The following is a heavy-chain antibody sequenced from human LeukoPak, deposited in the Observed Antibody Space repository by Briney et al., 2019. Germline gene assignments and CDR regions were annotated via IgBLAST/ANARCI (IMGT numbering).Heavy chain of an antibody. J-gene: IGHJ3*02. CDR2: IYYSGST. CDR1: GGSISSYY. V-gene: IGHV4-59*12. CDR3: AREKYSYGPWAFDI. Sequence: KPSETLSLTCTVSGGSISSYYWSWIRQPPGKGLEWIGYIYYSGSTNYNPSLKSRVTISVDTSKNQFSLKLSSVTAADTAVYYCAREKYSYGPWAFDIWGQGTMVTVSS. D-gene: IGHD5-18*01.